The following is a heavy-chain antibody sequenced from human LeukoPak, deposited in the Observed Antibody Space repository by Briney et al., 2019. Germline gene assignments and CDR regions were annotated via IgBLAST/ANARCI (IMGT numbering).Heavy chain of an antibody. Sequence: SQTLSLTCTVSGGSISSGDYYWSWIRQPLGKGLEWIGYIYYSGSTYYNPSLKSRVTISVDTSKNQFSLKLSSVTAADTAVYYCARIVGAGDAFDIWGQGTMVTVSS. D-gene: IGHD1-26*01. V-gene: IGHV4-30-4*08. CDR2: IYYSGST. J-gene: IGHJ3*02. CDR1: GGSISSGDYY. CDR3: ARIVGAGDAFDI.